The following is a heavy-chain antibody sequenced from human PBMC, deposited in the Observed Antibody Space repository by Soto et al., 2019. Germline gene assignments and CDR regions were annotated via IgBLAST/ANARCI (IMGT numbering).Heavy chain of an antibody. V-gene: IGHV3-7*01. D-gene: IGHD3-3*01. Sequence: PGGSLRLSCAASGFTFSSYWMSWVRQAPGKGLEWVANIKQDGSEKYYVDSVKGRFTISRDNAKNSLYLQMNSLRAEDTAVYYCARELRGDYDFWSGYQLPYCYYYGMDVWGQGTTVTVSS. J-gene: IGHJ6*02. CDR1: GFTFSSYW. CDR3: ARELRGDYDFWSGYQLPYCYYYGMDV. CDR2: IKQDGSEK.